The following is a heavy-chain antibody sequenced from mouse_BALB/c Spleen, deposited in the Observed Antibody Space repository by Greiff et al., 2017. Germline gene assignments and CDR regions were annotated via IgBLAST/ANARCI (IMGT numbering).Heavy chain of an antibody. Sequence: EVKLMESGAELVKPGASVKLSCTASGFNIKDTYMHWVKQRPEQGLEWIGRIDPANGNTKYDPKFQGKATITADTSSNTAYLQLSSLTSEDTAVYYCARGQSYWGQGTLVTVSA. CDR3: ARGQSY. CDR2: IDPANGNT. V-gene: IGHV14-3*02. J-gene: IGHJ3*01. CDR1: GFNIKDTY.